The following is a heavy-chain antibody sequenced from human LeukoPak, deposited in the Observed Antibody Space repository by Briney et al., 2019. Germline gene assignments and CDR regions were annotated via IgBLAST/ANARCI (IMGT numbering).Heavy chain of an antibody. CDR2: IYSGGTT. Sequence: PGGSLRLSCAPSGLAVSSTFMSWVRQAPGRGLEWVSIIYSGGTTHYADSVKGRFIISRDNAKNMLYLQMDSLRVGDTAIYYCARNTDYYGSGTYGYFDHWGRGTLVTVSS. J-gene: IGHJ2*01. CDR1: GLAVSSTF. D-gene: IGHD3-10*01. CDR3: ARNTDYYGSGTYGYFDH. V-gene: IGHV3-53*01.